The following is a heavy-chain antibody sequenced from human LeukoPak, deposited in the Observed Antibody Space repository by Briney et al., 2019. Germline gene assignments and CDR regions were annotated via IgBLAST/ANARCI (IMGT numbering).Heavy chain of an antibody. D-gene: IGHD3-9*01. V-gene: IGHV4-30-4*01. J-gene: IGHJ6*02. CDR2: IYYSGST. CDR3: ARLPEILTGSYYYYGMDV. CDR1: GGSISSGDYY. Sequence: SQTLSLTCSVSGGSISSGDYYWSWIRQPPGKGLEWIGYIYYSGSTNYNPSLKSRVTISVDTSKNQFPLKLSSVTAADTAVYYCARLPEILTGSYYYYGMDVWGQGTTVTVSS.